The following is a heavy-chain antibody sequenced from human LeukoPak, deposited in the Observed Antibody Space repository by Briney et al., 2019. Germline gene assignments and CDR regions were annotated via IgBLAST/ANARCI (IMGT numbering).Heavy chain of an antibody. Sequence: SETLSLTCAVYGGSFSGYYWSWIRQPPGKGLEWIGEINHSGSTNYNPSPKSRVTISVDTSKNQFSLKLSSVTAADTAVYYCARGIGMATIKLRFDYWGQGTLVTVSS. CDR2: INHSGST. J-gene: IGHJ4*02. CDR1: GGSFSGYY. D-gene: IGHD5-24*01. CDR3: ARGIGMATIKLRFDY. V-gene: IGHV4-34*01.